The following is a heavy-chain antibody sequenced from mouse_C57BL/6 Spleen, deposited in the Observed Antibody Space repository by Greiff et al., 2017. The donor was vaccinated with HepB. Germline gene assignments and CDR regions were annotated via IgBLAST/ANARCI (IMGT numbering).Heavy chain of an antibody. V-gene: IGHV1-80*01. CDR2: IYPGDGDT. CDR1: GYAFSSYW. CDR3: ARVEGLGRYYAMDY. J-gene: IGHJ4*01. D-gene: IGHD4-1*01. Sequence: VHLVESGAELVKPGASVKISCKASGYAFSSYWMNWVKQRPGKGLEWIGQIYPGDGDTNYNGKFKGKATLTADKSSSTAYMQLSSLTSEDSAVYFCARVEGLGRYYAMDYWGQGTSVTVSS.